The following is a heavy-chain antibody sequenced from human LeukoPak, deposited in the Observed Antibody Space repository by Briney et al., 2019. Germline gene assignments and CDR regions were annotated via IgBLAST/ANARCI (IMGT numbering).Heavy chain of an antibody. D-gene: IGHD6-13*01. Sequence: ASVKVSCKASGYTFTSYGISWVRQAPGQGLEWMGWISAYNGNTNYAQKLQGRVTMTADTSTSTAYMELRSLRSDDTAVYYCARDRGSSWYISWMDYWGQGTLVTVSS. CDR2: ISAYNGNT. CDR1: GYTFTSYG. J-gene: IGHJ4*02. V-gene: IGHV1-18*01. CDR3: ARDRGSSWYISWMDY.